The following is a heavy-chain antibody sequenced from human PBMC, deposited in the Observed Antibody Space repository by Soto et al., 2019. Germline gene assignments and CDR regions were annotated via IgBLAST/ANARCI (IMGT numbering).Heavy chain of an antibody. Sequence: GGSLRLSCAASGFTFSSYSMNWVRQAPGKGLEWVSSISSSSSYIYYADSVKGRFTISRDNAKNSLYLQMNSLRAEDTAVYYCAREFPSLSDTWREHFQPWGQGTLVTVSS. V-gene: IGHV3-21*01. CDR2: ISSSSSYI. J-gene: IGHJ1*01. CDR1: GFTFSSYS. D-gene: IGHD2-21*01. CDR3: AREFPSLSDTWREHFQP.